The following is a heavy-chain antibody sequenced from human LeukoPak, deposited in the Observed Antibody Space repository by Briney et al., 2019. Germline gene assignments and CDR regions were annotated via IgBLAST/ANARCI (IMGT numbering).Heavy chain of an antibody. CDR2: ISGSGGST. CDR1: GFTFSSYG. D-gene: IGHD3-22*01. V-gene: IGHV3-23*01. CDR3: AKDYHYDSSGYIDY. Sequence: PGGSLRLSCAASGFTFSSYGMSWVRQAPGKGLEWVSAISGSGGSTYYADSVKGRFTISRDNSKNTLYLQMNSLRAEDTAVYYCAKDYHYDSSGYIDYWGQGTLVTVSS. J-gene: IGHJ4*02.